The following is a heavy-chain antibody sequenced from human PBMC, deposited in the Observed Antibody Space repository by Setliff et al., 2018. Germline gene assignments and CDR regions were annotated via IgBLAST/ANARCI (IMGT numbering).Heavy chain of an antibody. Sequence: PSETLSLTCGVSGFSLSDGYYWGWIRQPPGKGLEWIEEINHRGSTNYSPSLRSRVTMSVDTSKKQLSLKLSTVTAADTAVYYCARGRMRGSCSGPSCTYDPFDIWGQGAPVTVSS. V-gene: IGHV4-38-2*01. CDR2: INHRGST. D-gene: IGHD2-2*01. CDR3: ARGRMRGSCSGPSCTYDPFDI. CDR1: GFSLSDGYY. J-gene: IGHJ3*02.